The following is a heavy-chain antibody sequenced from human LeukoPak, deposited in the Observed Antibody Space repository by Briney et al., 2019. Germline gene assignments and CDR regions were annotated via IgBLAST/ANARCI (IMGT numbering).Heavy chain of an antibody. CDR2: IWSDATNM. CDR1: GFIFTDYG. J-gene: IGHJ4*02. D-gene: IGHD4-11*01. V-gene: IGHV3-33*06. CDR3: AKDAQRGFDYSNSFQY. Sequence: GGSLRLFCAASGFIFTDYGFHWVRQAPGKGLEWVAAIWSDATNMFYANSVKGRFFIQRDDYQNTVYLEMSSLRAEDTAVYYCAKDAQRGFDYSNSFQYWGQGSLVTVSS.